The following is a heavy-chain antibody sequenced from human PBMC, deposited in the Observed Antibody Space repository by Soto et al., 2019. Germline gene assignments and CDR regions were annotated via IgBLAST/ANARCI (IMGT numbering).Heavy chain of an antibody. D-gene: IGHD1-26*01. CDR2: ISSSSSTI. CDR1: GFTFSSYG. V-gene: IGHV3-48*02. J-gene: IGHJ6*02. CDR3: ARDRAGAQYGLDV. Sequence: GGSLRLSCAAAGFTFSSYGMQWVRQAPGKGLEWVSYISSSSSTIYYVDSVKDRFTISRDNAKNSLYLQMNSLRDEDTAVYYCARDRAGAQYGLDVWGQGPTVTVSS.